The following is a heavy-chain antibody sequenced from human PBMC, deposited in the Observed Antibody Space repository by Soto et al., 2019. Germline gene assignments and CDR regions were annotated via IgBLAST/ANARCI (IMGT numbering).Heavy chain of an antibody. D-gene: IGHD3-3*01. J-gene: IGHJ5*02. V-gene: IGHV4-59*01. Sequence: SETLSLTCTVSGGSISSYYWSWIRQPPGKGLEWIGYIYYSGSTNYNPSLKSRVTISVDTSKNQFSLKLSSVTATDTAVYYCARGKYEGYWFDPWGQGNLVTVSS. CDR3: ARGKYEGYWFDP. CDR2: IYYSGST. CDR1: GGSISSYY.